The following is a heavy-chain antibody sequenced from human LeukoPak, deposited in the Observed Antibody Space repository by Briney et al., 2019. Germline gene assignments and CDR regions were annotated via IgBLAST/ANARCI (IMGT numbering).Heavy chain of an antibody. Sequence: GGSLRLSCAASGFTFSSYAMSWVRQAPGKGLEWVSAISGSGGSTYYADSVKGRFTISRDNSKNTLYLQMNSLRAEDTAVYYCAKNERDYGSRSYTAPFDPWGQGTLVTVSS. V-gene: IGHV3-23*01. CDR2: ISGSGGST. CDR1: GFTFSSYA. CDR3: AKNERDYGSRSYTAPFDP. D-gene: IGHD3-10*01. J-gene: IGHJ5*02.